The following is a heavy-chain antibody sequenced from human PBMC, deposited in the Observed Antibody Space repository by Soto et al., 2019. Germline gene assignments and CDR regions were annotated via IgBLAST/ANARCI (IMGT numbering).Heavy chain of an antibody. J-gene: IGHJ4*02. CDR1: GGSISSYY. V-gene: IGHV4-59*01. CDR2: IYYSGST. D-gene: IGHD6-19*01. CDR3: ARVLSSSGPSYYFDY. Sequence: QVQPQESGPGLVKPSETLSLTCTVSGGSISSYYWSWIRQPPGKGLEWIGYIYYSGSTNYNPSLKSRVTISVDTSKNQFSLKLSSVTAADTAVYYCARVLSSSGPSYYFDYWGQGTLVTVSS.